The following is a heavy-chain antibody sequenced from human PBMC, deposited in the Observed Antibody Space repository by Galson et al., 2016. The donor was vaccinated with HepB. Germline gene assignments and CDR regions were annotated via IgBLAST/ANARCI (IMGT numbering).Heavy chain of an antibody. Sequence: SVKVSCKASGYTFSNYAISWVRQAPGQGLEWMGGIIPLFDTPDYAQSFQGRVTITADKSTSTAYMELSTLRSEDTGVYYCARDIGYCSSTICPGDGMAVWGQGTTVTVSS. D-gene: IGHD2-2*01. V-gene: IGHV1-69*06. J-gene: IGHJ6*02. CDR2: IIPLFDTP. CDR1: GYTFSNYA. CDR3: ARDIGYCSSTICPGDGMAV.